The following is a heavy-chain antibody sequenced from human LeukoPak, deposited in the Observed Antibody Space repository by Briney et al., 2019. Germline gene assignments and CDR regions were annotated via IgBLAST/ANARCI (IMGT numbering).Heavy chain of an antibody. CDR1: GYTFTNYY. J-gene: IGHJ5*02. D-gene: IGHD6-13*01. CDR3: AKDSGAPGTRGWFDP. Sequence: GASVKVSCKASGYTFTNYYLFWVRQAPGQGLEWMGVINPSGGSTSYAQKFQGRVTMTRDTSTSTVYMELSSLRSEDTAVYYCAKDSGAPGTRGWFDPWGQGTLVTVSS. CDR2: INPSGGST. V-gene: IGHV1-46*01.